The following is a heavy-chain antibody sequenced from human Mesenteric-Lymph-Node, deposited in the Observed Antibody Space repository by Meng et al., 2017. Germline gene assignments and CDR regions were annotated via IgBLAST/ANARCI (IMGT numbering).Heavy chain of an antibody. J-gene: IGHJ6*02. Sequence: GESLKISCAASGFTFSSYAMHWVRQAPGKGLEWVAVISYDGSNKYYADSVKGRFTISRDNSKNTLYLQMNSLRAEDTAVYYCAATMVRGVITPTGRYYGMDVWGQGTTVTVSS. CDR2: ISYDGSNK. CDR1: GFTFSSYA. CDR3: AATMVRGVITPTGRYYGMDV. D-gene: IGHD3-10*01. V-gene: IGHV3-30*04.